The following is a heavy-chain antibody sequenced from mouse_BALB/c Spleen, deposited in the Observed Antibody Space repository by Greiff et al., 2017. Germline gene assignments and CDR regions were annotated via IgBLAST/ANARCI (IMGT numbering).Heavy chain of an antibody. CDR3: ARSLYYRYDSAY. CDR2: IDTSDSYT. CDR1: GYTFTDYW. V-gene: IGHV1-69*01. J-gene: IGHJ3*01. Sequence: QVQLKQPGAELVMPGASVKMSCKASGYTFTDYWMHWVKQRPGQGLEWIGAIDTSDSYTSYNQKFKGKATLTVDESSSTACMQLSSLTSEDSAVYYCARSLYYRYDSAYWGQGTLVTVSA. D-gene: IGHD2-14*01.